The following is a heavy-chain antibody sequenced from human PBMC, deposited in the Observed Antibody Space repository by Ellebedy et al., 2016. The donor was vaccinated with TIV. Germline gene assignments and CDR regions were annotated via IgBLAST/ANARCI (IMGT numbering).Heavy chain of an antibody. CDR2: ISHDGSNK. J-gene: IGHJ4*02. V-gene: IGHV3-30*04. CDR1: GFTFSSYA. Sequence: GESLKISXAASGFTFSSYAMHWVRQAPGKGLEWVAVISHDGSNKYYADSVKGRFTISRDNSKNTLYLQMNSLRAEDTAVYYCAPWASMDWGQGTLVTVSS. D-gene: IGHD1-26*01. CDR3: APWASMD.